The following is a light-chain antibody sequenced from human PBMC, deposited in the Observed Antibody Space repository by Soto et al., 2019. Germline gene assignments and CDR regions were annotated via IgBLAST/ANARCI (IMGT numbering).Light chain of an antibody. J-gene: IGKJ1*01. CDR2: GAS. CDR1: QSVSSNF. CDR3: QHYGGSHRT. V-gene: IGKV3-20*01. Sequence: EIVLTQSPGTLSLSPGERATLSCRASQSVSSNFLAWYRQKPGQAPRLLIYGASSRATGIPDRFSGSGSGTDFTLTISRLEPEDFAVYYCQHYGGSHRTFGQGTKVEIK.